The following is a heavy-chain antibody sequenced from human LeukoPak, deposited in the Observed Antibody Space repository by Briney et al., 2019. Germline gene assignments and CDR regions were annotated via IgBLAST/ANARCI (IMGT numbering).Heavy chain of an antibody. Sequence: GGSLRLSCAASGFTVSSNYMSWVRQAPGKGLEWVSVIYSGGSTYYADSVKGRFTISRDNSKNTLYLQMNSLRAEDTAVYYCARDGGALDDILTGYYYYYYGMDVWGQGTTVTVSS. CDR3: ARDGGALDDILTGYYYYYYGMDV. CDR1: GFTVSSNY. V-gene: IGHV3-53*05. CDR2: IYSGGST. J-gene: IGHJ6*02. D-gene: IGHD3-9*01.